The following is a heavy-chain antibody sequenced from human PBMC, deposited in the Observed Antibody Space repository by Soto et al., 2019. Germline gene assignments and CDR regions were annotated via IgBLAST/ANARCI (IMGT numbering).Heavy chain of an antibody. J-gene: IGHJ5*02. CDR3: ARSITGTGRRRLSELGWFDP. CDR1: GGSLSSGDYY. V-gene: IGHV4-30-4*01. Sequence: PSETLSLTCTVSGGSLSSGDYYWSWICQPPGKGLEWIGYIYYSGSTYYNPSLKSRVTISVDTSKNQFSLKLSSVTAADTAVYYCARSITGTGRRRLSELGWFDPWGQGTLVTVSS. CDR2: IYYSGST. D-gene: IGHD1-20*01.